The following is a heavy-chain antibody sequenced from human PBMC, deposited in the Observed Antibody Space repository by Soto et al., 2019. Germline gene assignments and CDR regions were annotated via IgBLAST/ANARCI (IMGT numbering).Heavy chain of an antibody. V-gene: IGHV1-69*13. J-gene: IGHJ4*02. CDR3: ARGGYSGSYYIRDY. CDR2: IIPIFGTA. CDR1: GGTFSSYA. Sequence: SVKVSCKAAGGTFSSYAISWVRQAPGQGLEWMGGIIPIFGTANYAQKFQGRVTITADESTSTAYMELSSLRSEDTAVYYCARGGYSGSYYIRDYWGQGTQVTVSS. D-gene: IGHD1-26*01.